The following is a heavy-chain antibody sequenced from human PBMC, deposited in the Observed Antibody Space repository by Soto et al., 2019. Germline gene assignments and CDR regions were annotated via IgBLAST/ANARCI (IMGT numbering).Heavy chain of an antibody. CDR3: AIHALGYSTSGTTFDY. J-gene: IGHJ4*02. Sequence: QVKLQESGPGLVKHSETLSLTCTVSGGSISTYYWSWIRQPPGKGLEWIAYIYYSGSTSYNPSLKRRVTISIDTSKKQFSLKLTSVTAADTAVYYCAIHALGYSTSGTTFDYWGQGTLVTVSS. D-gene: IGHD4-17*01. V-gene: IGHV4-59*08. CDR1: GGSISTYY. CDR2: IYYSGST.